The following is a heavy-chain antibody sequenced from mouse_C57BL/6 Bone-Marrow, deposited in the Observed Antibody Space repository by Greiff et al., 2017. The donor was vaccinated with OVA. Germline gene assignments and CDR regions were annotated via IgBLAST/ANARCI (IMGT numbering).Heavy chain of an antibody. V-gene: IGHV3-6*01. CDR2: ISYDGCN. CDR1: GYSLTSGYY. J-gene: IGHJ3*01. D-gene: IGHD1-1*01. Sequence: VQLKESGPGLVKPSQSLSLTCSVSGYSLTSGYYWNWIRQFPGNQLECMGYISYDGCNNYNPSLKNRISITRDTSKNQFFLKLNSVTTEYTATYYCAREADFGSPFAYWGQGTLVTVSA. CDR3: AREADFGSPFAY.